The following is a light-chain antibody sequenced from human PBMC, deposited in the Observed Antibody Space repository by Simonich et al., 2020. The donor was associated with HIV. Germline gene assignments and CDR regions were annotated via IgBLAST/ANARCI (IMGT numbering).Light chain of an antibody. Sequence: EIVMTQSPATLSVSPGERATPSCRASQSVSSNLAWYQQKPGQAPRLLIYGASTRATAIPASFSGSGSGTEFTLTISSLQSEDFAVYYCQQYNNWPRTFGQGTKVEIK. CDR2: GAS. CDR1: QSVSSN. V-gene: IGKV3-15*01. CDR3: QQYNNWPRT. J-gene: IGKJ1*01.